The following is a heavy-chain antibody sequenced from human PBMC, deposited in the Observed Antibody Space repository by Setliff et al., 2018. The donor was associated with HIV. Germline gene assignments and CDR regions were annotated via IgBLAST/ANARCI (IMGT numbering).Heavy chain of an antibody. J-gene: IGHJ3*02. CDR2: INWNGGST. V-gene: IGHV3-20*04. CDR1: GFTFDDYG. CDR3: ARATVLSGSYSLGDAFDI. Sequence: GGSLRLSCAASGFTFDDYGMSWVRQAPGKGLEWVSGINWNGGSTGYADSVKGRFTISRDNAKNSLYLQMNSLRAEDTALYYCARATVLSGSYSLGDAFDIWGQGTVVTVSS. D-gene: IGHD1-26*01.